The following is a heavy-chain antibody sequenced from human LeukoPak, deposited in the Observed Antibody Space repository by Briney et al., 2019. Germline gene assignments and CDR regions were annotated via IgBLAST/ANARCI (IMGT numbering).Heavy chain of an antibody. CDR1: GFIFSDYY. V-gene: IGHV3-11*04. CDR3: ARTDYYGSGSYKFDP. CDR2: ISSSGSTI. Sequence: TGGSLRLSCAASGFIFSDYYMSWIRQAPGKGQEWLSYISSSGSTIYYADSVKGRFTISRDNAKNSLYLQMNSLRAEDTAVYYCARTDYYGSGSYKFDPWGQGTLVTVSS. J-gene: IGHJ5*02. D-gene: IGHD3-10*01.